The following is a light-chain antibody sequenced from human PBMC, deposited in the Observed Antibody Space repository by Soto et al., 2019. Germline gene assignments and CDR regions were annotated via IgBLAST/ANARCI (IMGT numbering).Light chain of an antibody. V-gene: IGKV3-15*01. J-gene: IGKJ4*01. CDR1: QSVSNN. CDR2: GAS. Sequence: EIVFTQSPGTLSLSPGERATLSCRASQSVSNNYLAWYQQKLGQAPRLLIYGASNRETGIPDRFSGSGAGTEFTRTISSLQSEDFAVDYCQQYNNWPLAFGGGTKV. CDR3: QQYNNWPLA.